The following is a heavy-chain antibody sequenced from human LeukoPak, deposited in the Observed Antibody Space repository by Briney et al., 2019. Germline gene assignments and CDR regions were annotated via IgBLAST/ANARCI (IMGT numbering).Heavy chain of an antibody. CDR1: GGTFSNYG. Sequence: SVNVSCKASGGTFSNYGINWVRQAPGQGPEWMGRIVPILGVTSYAQEFQGRVTISADKSTTTVYMELSSLRSEDTAVYYCARDRGYEGGFDYWGQGTLVTVSS. J-gene: IGHJ4*02. CDR2: IVPILGVT. CDR3: ARDRGYEGGFDY. D-gene: IGHD5-12*01. V-gene: IGHV1-69*04.